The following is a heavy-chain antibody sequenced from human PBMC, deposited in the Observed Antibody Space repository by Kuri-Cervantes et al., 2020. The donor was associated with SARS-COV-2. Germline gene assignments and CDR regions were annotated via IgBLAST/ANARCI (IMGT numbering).Heavy chain of an antibody. CDR1: GYTFTSYY. D-gene: IGHD3-3*01. CDR3: ARGRQVRLRFLEWLFEWFDP. CDR2: INPNSGGT. J-gene: IGHJ5*02. V-gene: IGHV1-2*02. Sequence: ASVKVSCKASGYTFTSYYIHWVRQAPGQGLEWMGWINPNSGGTNYAQKFQGRVTMTRDTSISTAYMELSRLRSDDTAVYYCARGRQVRLRFLEWLFEWFDPWGQGTLVTVSS.